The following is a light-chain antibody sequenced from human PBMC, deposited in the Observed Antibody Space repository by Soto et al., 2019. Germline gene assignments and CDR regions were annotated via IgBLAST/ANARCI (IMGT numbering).Light chain of an antibody. Sequence: QSVLTQPPSASGSPGQSVTISCTGTNSDVGGYNYVSWYQQYPGKAPKLIIYEVNERPSGVPDRFSGSKSDNTASLTVSGLQTAGEADYYCSSYAGSNWYVFGTGTKVTVL. CDR3: SSYAGSNWYV. V-gene: IGLV2-8*01. CDR1: NSDVGGYNY. J-gene: IGLJ1*01. CDR2: EVN.